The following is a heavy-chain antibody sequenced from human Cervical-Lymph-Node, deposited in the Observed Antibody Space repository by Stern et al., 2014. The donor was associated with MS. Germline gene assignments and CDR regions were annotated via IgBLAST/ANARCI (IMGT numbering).Heavy chain of an antibody. V-gene: IGHV3-33*01. CDR2: VWNDGSKE. J-gene: IGHJ3*02. Sequence: VHLVESGGGVVQPGRSLRLSCVASGLTFSTSVMHWVRQAPGKGLEWVAVVWNDGSKEHFTESVKGLCSTSRDTAKNTLHLQMSSLRAEDTAVYFCATSTASDAFDIWGQGTLVTVSS. CDR1: GLTFSTSV. CDR3: ATSTASDAFDI. D-gene: IGHD2/OR15-2a*01.